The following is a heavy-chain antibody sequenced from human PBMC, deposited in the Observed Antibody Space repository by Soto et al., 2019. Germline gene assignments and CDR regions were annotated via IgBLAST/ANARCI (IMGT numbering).Heavy chain of an antibody. Sequence: ASVKVSCKASGYTFTTYAMHLVRQAPGQSLEWMGWINPGNGDTKYSQEFQGRVTITRDTSASTAYMELSSLRSEDTAVYYCARDNEQLVFVYWGQGTLVTVYS. CDR1: GYTFTTYA. J-gene: IGHJ4*02. V-gene: IGHV1-3*01. CDR3: ARDNEQLVFVY. CDR2: INPGNGDT. D-gene: IGHD6-13*01.